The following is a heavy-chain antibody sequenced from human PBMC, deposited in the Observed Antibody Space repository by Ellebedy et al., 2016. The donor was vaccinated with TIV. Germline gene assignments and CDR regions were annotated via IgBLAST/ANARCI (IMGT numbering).Heavy chain of an antibody. CDR1: GYTFTGYY. V-gene: IGHV1-2*04. J-gene: IGHJ6*02. CDR3: ARSDLYYYGSGSYYYYGMDV. Sequence: ASVKVSCXASGYTFTGYYMHWVRQAPGQGLEWMGWINPNSGGTNYAQKFQGWVTMTRDTSISTAYMELSRLRSDDTAVYYYARSDLYYYGSGSYYYYGMDVWGQGTTVTVSS. D-gene: IGHD3-10*01. CDR2: INPNSGGT.